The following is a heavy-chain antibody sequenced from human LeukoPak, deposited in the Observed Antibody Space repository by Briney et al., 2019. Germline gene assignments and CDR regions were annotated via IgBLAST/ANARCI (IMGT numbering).Heavy chain of an antibody. J-gene: IGHJ4*02. V-gene: IGHV3-9*01. CDR1: GFTFDDYA. CDR2: ISWNSGSI. CDR3: AKDRGRAARTYFDY. D-gene: IGHD6-6*01. Sequence: GGSLRLSCAASGFTFDDYAMHWVPQAPGKGLEWVSGISWNSGSIGYADSVKGRFTISRDNAKNSLYLQMNSLRAEDTALYYCAKDRGRAARTYFDYWGQGTLVTVSS.